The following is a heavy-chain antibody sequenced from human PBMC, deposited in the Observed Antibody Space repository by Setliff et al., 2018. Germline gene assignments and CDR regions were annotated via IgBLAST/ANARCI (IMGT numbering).Heavy chain of an antibody. CDR3: ARDPREGDYGDSYAAYYYYGMDV. D-gene: IGHD4-17*01. J-gene: IGHJ6*02. Sequence: ASVKVSCKASGYTFTSYGISWVRQAPGQGLEWMGWISAYKGNTNYAQKLQGRVTMTTDTSTSTAYMELRSLRSDDTAVYYCARDPREGDYGDSYAAYYYYGMDVWGQGTTVTVS. V-gene: IGHV1-18*01. CDR2: ISAYKGNT. CDR1: GYTFTSYG.